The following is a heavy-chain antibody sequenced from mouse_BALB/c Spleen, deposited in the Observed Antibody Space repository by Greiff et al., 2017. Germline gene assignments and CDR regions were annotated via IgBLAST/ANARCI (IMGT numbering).Heavy chain of an antibody. D-gene: IGHD2-3*01. J-gene: IGHJ2*01. CDR3: AREYDGYDYFDY. Sequence: EVMLVESGGGLVKLGGSLKLSCAASGFTFSSYYMSWVRQTPEKRLELVAAINSNGGSTYYPDTVKGRFTISRDNAKNTLYLQMSSLKSEDTALYYCAREYDGYDYFDYWGQGTTLTVSS. CDR1: GFTFSSYY. CDR2: INSNGGST. V-gene: IGHV5-6-2*01.